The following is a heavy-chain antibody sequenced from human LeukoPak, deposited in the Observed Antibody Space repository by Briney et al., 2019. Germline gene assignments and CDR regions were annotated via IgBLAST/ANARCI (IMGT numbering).Heavy chain of an antibody. D-gene: IGHD4-17*01. CDR3: ARSARDYAWFDP. CDR2: IYYSGST. Sequence: SETLSLTCTVSGGSISSSSYYWGWICQPPGRGLEWIGSIYYSGSTYYNPSLKSRVTISVDTSKNQFSLKLSSVTAADTAVYYCARSARDYAWFDPWGQGTLVTVSS. CDR1: GGSISSSSYY. V-gene: IGHV4-39*01. J-gene: IGHJ5*02.